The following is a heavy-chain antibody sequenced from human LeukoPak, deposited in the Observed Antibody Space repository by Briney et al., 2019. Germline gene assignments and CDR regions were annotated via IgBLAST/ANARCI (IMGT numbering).Heavy chain of an antibody. V-gene: IGHV1-2*06. D-gene: IGHD3-22*01. Sequence: ASVKVSCKASGYTFTAYYMHWVRQAPGQGLEWMGRINPNSGGTNYAQKFQGRVTMTRDTSINTAYMELSRLRSDDTAVYYCARDGDYDSSGFFLDYWGQGTLVTVSS. CDR3: ARDGDYDSSGFFLDY. CDR2: INPNSGGT. CDR1: GYTFTAYY. J-gene: IGHJ4*02.